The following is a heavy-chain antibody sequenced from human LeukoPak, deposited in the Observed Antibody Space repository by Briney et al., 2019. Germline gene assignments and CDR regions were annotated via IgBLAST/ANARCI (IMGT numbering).Heavy chain of an antibody. CDR2: ISTSGGSS. D-gene: IGHD5-12*01. J-gene: IGHJ4*02. CDR1: GFTFSSYT. Sequence: PGGSLRLSCSASGFTFSSYTMHWVRPAPGKGLEYVSAISTSGGSSYYADSVKDRFTISRENSKNTLYLQMSSLRAEDTAVYYCVKGGYGGYTLGIDYWGQGTLVTVSS. CDR3: VKGGYGGYTLGIDY. V-gene: IGHV3-64D*09.